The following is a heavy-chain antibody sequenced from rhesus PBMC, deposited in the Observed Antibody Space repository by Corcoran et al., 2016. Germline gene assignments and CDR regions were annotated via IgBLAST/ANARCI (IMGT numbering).Heavy chain of an antibody. J-gene: IGHJ4*01. CDR3: ARFSGSWWYYFDY. D-gene: IGHD6-25*01. CDR2: INGNSGST. V-gene: IGHV4-80*01. Sequence: QVQLQESGPGLVKPSETLSLTCAVSGGSFSSYWWSWIRQPPGKGLEWIGEINGNSGSTNYNPSLKSRVTISTDTSKNQFSLKLSSVTAADTAVYYCARFSGSWWYYFDYWGQRVLVTVSS. CDR1: GGSFSSYW.